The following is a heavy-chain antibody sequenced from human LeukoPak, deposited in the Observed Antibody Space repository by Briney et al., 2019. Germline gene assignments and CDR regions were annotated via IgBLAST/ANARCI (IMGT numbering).Heavy chain of an antibody. D-gene: IGHD2-15*01. Sequence: SETLSLTCTVSGGSISSSSYYWGWIRQPPGKGLEWIGSIYYSGSTYYNPSLKSRVTISVDTSKNQFSLKVNSVTAADTAFYYCARDNIVVVAATKAYYFDYWGQGTLVTVSS. J-gene: IGHJ4*02. CDR2: IYYSGST. V-gene: IGHV4-39*07. CDR1: GGSISSSSYY. CDR3: ARDNIVVVAATKAYYFDY.